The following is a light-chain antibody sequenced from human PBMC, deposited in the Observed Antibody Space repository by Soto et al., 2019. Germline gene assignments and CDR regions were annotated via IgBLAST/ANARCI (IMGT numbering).Light chain of an antibody. CDR1: ESISNN. V-gene: IGKV3D-15*01. Sequence: MTQSPATVSVSLGGSVSLSCRANESISNNLAWYQQKPGQPPRLLIYSASTRAPGIPARVSGGGSGTQFSLTISSLQSESFAIYYCNKYNEWPRGTFGQGTKL. CDR2: SAS. CDR3: NKYNEWPRGT. J-gene: IGKJ1*01.